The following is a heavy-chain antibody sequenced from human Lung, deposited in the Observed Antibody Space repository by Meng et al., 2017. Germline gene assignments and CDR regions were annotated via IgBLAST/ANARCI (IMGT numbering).Heavy chain of an antibody. Sequence: ASAMVSCKPSGYTFNRYYIHCVRQAPGQGLEWMGLINPTGDNTTYTQRFQGRLTMTRDMSTSTVYMELSSLRSEDTAVYYCARGAYGDYEIDYWGQGTLVTVSS. CDR3: ARGAYGDYEIDY. V-gene: IGHV1-46*02. CDR2: INPTGDNT. J-gene: IGHJ4*02. D-gene: IGHD4-17*01. CDR1: GYTFNRYY.